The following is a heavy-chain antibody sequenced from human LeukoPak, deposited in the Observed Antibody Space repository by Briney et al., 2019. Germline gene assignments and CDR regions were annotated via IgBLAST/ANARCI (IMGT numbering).Heavy chain of an antibody. CDR2: ISASGGST. CDR3: AKDQKGYCSSTSYHNWFDP. J-gene: IGHJ5*02. D-gene: IGHD2-2*01. V-gene: IGHV3-23*01. CDR1: GFTFSSYA. Sequence: PGGSLRLSCAASGFTFSSYAMSWVRQAPGKGLEWVSAISASGGSTYYTDSVEGRFTISRDNSKNTLYLQMNSLRAEDTAVYYCAKDQKGYCSSTSYHNWFDPWGRGTLVIVSS.